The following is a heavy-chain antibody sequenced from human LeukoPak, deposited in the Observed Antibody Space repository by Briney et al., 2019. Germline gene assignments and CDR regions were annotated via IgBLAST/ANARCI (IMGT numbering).Heavy chain of an antibody. CDR1: GGTFSSYA. V-gene: IGHV1-18*01. Sequence: GSSVKVSCKASGGTFSSYAISWVRQAPGQGLEWMGWISAYNGNTNYAQKLQGRVTMTTDTSTSTAYMELRSLRSDDTAVYYCARDSPVRPYVYFDYWGQGTLVTVSS. CDR3: ARDSPVRPYVYFDY. D-gene: IGHD3-16*01. J-gene: IGHJ4*02. CDR2: ISAYNGNT.